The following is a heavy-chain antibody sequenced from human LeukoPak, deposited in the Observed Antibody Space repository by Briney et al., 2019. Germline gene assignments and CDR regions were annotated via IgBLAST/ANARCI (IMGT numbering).Heavy chain of an antibody. CDR3: ARPHDYGDNVEDY. Sequence: PSETLSLTCAVYGGSFSGYYWSWIRQPPGKGLEWIGEINHSGSTNCNPSLKSRVTISVDTSKNQFSLKLSSVTAADTAVYYCARPHDYGDNVEDYWGQGTLVTVSS. CDR2: INHSGST. D-gene: IGHD4-17*01. J-gene: IGHJ4*02. CDR1: GGSFSGYY. V-gene: IGHV4-34*01.